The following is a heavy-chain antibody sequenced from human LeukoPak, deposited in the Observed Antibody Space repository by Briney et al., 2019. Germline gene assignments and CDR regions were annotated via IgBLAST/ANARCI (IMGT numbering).Heavy chain of an antibody. D-gene: IGHD4-11*01. CDR1: GGSFSTYA. V-gene: IGHV1-69*06. CDR2: LIPILGRA. CDR3: ARGLEDDYSDYGWVY. J-gene: IGHJ4*02. Sequence: GSSVKVSCKSSGGSFSTYAITWVRQAPGQGPEWLGGLIPILGRANYAQKFQGRVTITADKSTSTAYMELSSLRSEDTAVYYCARGLEDDYSDYGWVYWGQGTLVTVSS.